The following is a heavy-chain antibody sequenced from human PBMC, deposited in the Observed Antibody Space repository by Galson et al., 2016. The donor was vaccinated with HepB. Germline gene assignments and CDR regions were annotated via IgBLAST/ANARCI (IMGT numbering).Heavy chain of an antibody. Sequence: SLRLSCAASGFTFSSFWMSWVRQAPGKGLELVVNIKLDGREKYYVDSVKGRFTISRDNAKNSVYLQMNRLRAEDTAVYSCARFWHTAKKFDPWGQGTLVTVSS. J-gene: IGHJ5*02. CDR2: IKLDGREK. D-gene: IGHD2-2*02. CDR3: ARFWHTAKKFDP. V-gene: IGHV3-7*01. CDR1: GFTFSSFW.